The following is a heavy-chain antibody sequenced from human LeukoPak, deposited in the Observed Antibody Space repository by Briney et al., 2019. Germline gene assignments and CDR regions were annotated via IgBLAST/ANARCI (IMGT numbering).Heavy chain of an antibody. CDR1: GYTFTSYD. CDR3: ARDSSSWSSRTFDY. V-gene: IGHV1-8*01. Sequence: ASVKVSCKASGYTFTSYDINWVRQATGQGLEWMGWMNPNRGNTGYAQKFQGRVTMTRNTSISTAYMELSSLRSEDTAVYYCARDSSSWSSRTFDYWGQGNLVTVSS. CDR2: MNPNRGNT. D-gene: IGHD6-13*01. J-gene: IGHJ4*02.